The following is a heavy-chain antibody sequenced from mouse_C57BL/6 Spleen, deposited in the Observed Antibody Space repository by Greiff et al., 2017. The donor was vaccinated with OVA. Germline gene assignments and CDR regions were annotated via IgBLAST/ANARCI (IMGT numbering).Heavy chain of an antibody. D-gene: IGHD2-4*01. Sequence: EVKLVESGPGLVKPSQSLSLTCSVTGYSITSGYYWNWIRQFPGNKLEWMGYISYDGSNNYNPSLKNRISITRDTSKNQFFLKLNSVTTEDTATYYCARAAIYYDYDYAMDYWGQGTSVTVSS. CDR3: ARAAIYYDYDYAMDY. CDR2: ISYDGSN. CDR1: GYSITSGYY. V-gene: IGHV3-6*01. J-gene: IGHJ4*01.